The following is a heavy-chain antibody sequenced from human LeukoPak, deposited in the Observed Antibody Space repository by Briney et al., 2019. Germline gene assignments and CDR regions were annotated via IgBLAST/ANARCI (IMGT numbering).Heavy chain of an antibody. CDR1: GGSITSYY. CDR3: AREDSETSIDY. V-gene: IGHV4-59*01. Sequence: SETLSLTCTVSGGSITSYYYTWIRQPPGKGLEWIGYIYYSGNTNYNPSLKSRVTMSLDMSKNQFSLRLTSVTAADTAVYYCAREDSETSIDYWGQGTLVTVSS. D-gene: IGHD1-26*01. CDR2: IYYSGNT. J-gene: IGHJ4*01.